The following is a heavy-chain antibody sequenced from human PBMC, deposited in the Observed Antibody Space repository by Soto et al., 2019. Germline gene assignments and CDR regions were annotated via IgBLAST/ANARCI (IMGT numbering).Heavy chain of an antibody. D-gene: IGHD6-19*01. V-gene: IGHV3-30*18. Sequence: QVQLVESGGGVVQPGRSLRLSCAASGFTFSSYGRHWVRQAPGKGLEWVAVISYDGSNKYYADSVKGRFTISRDNSKNTLYLQMNSLRAEDTAVYYCAKGGQIAVAGTHFDYWGQGTLVTVSS. J-gene: IGHJ4*02. CDR3: AKGGQIAVAGTHFDY. CDR1: GFTFSSYG. CDR2: ISYDGSNK.